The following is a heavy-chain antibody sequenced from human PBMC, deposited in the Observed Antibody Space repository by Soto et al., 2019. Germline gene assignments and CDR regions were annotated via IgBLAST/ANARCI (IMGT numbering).Heavy chain of an antibody. CDR3: ARLRDFWSGFLPNPNSTDGMDV. CDR2: INAGNGNT. Sequence: GASVNVSCKASGYTFTSYAMHWVRQAPGQRLEWMGWINAGNGNTKYSQKFQGRVTITRDTSASTAYMELSSLRSEDTAVYYCARLRDFWSGFLPNPNSTDGMDVWGQEATLTVSS. V-gene: IGHV1-3*01. CDR1: GYTFTSYA. D-gene: IGHD3-3*01. J-gene: IGHJ6*02.